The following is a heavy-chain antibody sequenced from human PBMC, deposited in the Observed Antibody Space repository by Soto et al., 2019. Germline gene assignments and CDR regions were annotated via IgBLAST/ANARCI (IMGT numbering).Heavy chain of an antibody. CDR1: GFPFSSYG. CDR3: ARLYGSGKEGVRGVDV. Sequence: EQLVESGGGVVQPGTSLRLSCAASGFPFSSYGMHWVRQAPGKGLEWVTVIWYDRSEKRYADSVTGRFTISRDNSKNTVLLQMNSLRVEDTAVYYCARLYGSGKEGVRGVDVWGQGTTVIVSS. J-gene: IGHJ6*02. V-gene: IGHV3-33*01. D-gene: IGHD3-10*01. CDR2: IWYDRSEK.